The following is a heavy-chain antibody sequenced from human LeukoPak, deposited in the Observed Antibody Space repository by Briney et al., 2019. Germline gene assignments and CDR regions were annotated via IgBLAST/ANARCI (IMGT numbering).Heavy chain of an antibody. CDR1: GFTFTSYG. CDR2: ISDDGSNK. Sequence: GGPLRLSCAASGFTFTSYGMHWVRQAPGKGLEWVAVISDDGSNKYYADSVKVRFTIARDNSKNTLYLQMNSLRAEDTAVYYCAKDEGPTKLVLLVDHWGQGTLVTVSS. V-gene: IGHV3-30*18. CDR3: AKDEGPTKLVLLVDH. J-gene: IGHJ4*02. D-gene: IGHD2-15*01.